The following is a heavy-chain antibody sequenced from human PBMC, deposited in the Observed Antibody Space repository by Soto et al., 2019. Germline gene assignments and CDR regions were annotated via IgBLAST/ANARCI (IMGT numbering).Heavy chain of an antibody. D-gene: IGHD6-19*01. J-gene: IGHJ4*02. V-gene: IGHV3-11*06. CDR3: ARDSPIYSSGWSQGGDDYFEY. Sequence: VQLVESGGGLVKPGGSLRLSCAASGFTFSDYYMSWIRQAPGKGLEWVSYISSSSSYTNYADSVKGRFTISRDNAKNSLYLQMNSLRAEETAVYYCARDSPIYSSGWSQGGDDYFEYWGQGTLVTVSS. CDR2: ISSSSSYT. CDR1: GFTFSDYY.